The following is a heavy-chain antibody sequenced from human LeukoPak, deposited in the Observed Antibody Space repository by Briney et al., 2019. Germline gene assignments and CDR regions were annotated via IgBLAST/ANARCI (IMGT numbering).Heavy chain of an antibody. V-gene: IGHV4-61*02. Sequence: SETLSLTCTVSGGSISSGSYYWSWIRQPAGKGLEWIGRIYTSGSTNYNPSLKSRVTISVDTSKNQFSLKLSSVTAADTAVYYCARETLVVAINGFDIWGQGTMVTVSS. D-gene: IGHD3-22*01. CDR1: GGSISSGSYY. CDR3: ARETLVVAINGFDI. J-gene: IGHJ3*02. CDR2: IYTSGST.